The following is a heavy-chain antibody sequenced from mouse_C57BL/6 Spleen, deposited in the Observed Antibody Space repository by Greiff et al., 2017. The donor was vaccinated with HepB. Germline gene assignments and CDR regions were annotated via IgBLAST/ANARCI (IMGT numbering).Heavy chain of an antibody. CDR1: GYAFTNYL. V-gene: IGHV1-54*01. CDR2: INPGSGGT. CDR3: ARGGELAWFAY. J-gene: IGHJ3*01. Sequence: QVQLKESGAELVRPGTSVKVSCKASGYAFTNYLIEWVKQRPGQGLEWIGVINPGSGGTNYNEKFKGKATLTADKSSSTAYMQLSSLTSEDSAVYFCARGGELAWFAYWGQGTLVTVSA.